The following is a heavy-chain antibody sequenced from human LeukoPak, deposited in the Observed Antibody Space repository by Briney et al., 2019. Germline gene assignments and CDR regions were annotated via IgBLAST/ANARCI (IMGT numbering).Heavy chain of an antibody. J-gene: IGHJ4*02. V-gene: IGHV4-39*01. D-gene: IGHD3-10*01. CDR2: IYYSGST. CDR3: ARSYYYYYFDY. Sequence: SETLSLTCTVSGGSISSSSYYWGWIRQRPGTGLEWIGSIYYSGSTYYNPSLKSRVTISVDTSKNQFSLKLSSVTAADTAVYYCARSYYYYYFDYWGQGTLVTVSS. CDR1: GGSISSSSYY.